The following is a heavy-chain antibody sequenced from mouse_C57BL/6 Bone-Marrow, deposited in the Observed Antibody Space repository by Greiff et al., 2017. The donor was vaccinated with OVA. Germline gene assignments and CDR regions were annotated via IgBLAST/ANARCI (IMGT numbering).Heavy chain of an antibody. J-gene: IGHJ2*01. Sequence: VQLQQSGAELVKPGASVKLSCKASGYTFTSYWMHWVKQRPGQGLEWIGMIHPNSGSTNYNEKFKSKATLTVDKSSSTAYMQLSSLTSEDSAVYYCARGGPLYYEEDWGQGTTLTVSS. CDR1: GYTFTSYW. CDR2: IHPNSGST. D-gene: IGHD2-4*01. V-gene: IGHV1-64*01. CDR3: ARGGPLYYEED.